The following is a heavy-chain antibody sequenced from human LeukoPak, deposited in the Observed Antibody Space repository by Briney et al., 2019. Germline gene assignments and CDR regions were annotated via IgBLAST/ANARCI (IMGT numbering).Heavy chain of an antibody. V-gene: IGHV4-39*07. CDR1: GGSISSSSYY. CDR3: ARVGQQLVNWFDP. CDR2: IYYSGST. D-gene: IGHD6-13*01. J-gene: IGHJ5*02. Sequence: SETLSLTCTVSGGSISSSSYYWGWIRQPPGKGLEWIGSIYYSGSTYYNPSLKSRVTISVDTSKNQFSLKLSSVTAADTAVYYCARVGQQLVNWFDPWGQGTLVTVSS.